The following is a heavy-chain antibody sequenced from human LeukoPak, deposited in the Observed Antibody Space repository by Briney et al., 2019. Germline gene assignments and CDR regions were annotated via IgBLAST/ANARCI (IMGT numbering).Heavy chain of an antibody. CDR3: ARGITGMMLDY. D-gene: IGHD1-20*01. Sequence: GGSLRLSCAASGFTFSSYWMSWVRQAPGKGLEWVANIKQDGSEKYYVDSVKGRFTISRDDAKNSLYLQMNSLRAEDTAVYYCARGITGMMLDYWGQGTLVTVSS. V-gene: IGHV3-7*01. J-gene: IGHJ4*02. CDR2: IKQDGSEK. CDR1: GFTFSSYW.